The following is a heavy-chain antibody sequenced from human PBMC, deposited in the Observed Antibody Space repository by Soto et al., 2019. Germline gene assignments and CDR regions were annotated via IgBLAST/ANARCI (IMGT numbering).Heavy chain of an antibody. Sequence: EVQLVESGGALVKPGGSLRLSFAASGFTFSSYSMNWVGQAPGKGLEGVSSISSSSSYIYYADSVKGRFTISRDNAKNSLYLQMNSLRAEDTAVYYCAREMAYCSGGSCYSSDYWGQGTLVTVSS. D-gene: IGHD2-15*01. CDR2: ISSSSSYI. V-gene: IGHV3-21*01. J-gene: IGHJ4*02. CDR1: GFTFSSYS. CDR3: AREMAYCSGGSCYSSDY.